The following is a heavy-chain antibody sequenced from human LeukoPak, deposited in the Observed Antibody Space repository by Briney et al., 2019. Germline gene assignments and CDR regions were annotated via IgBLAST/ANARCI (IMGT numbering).Heavy chain of an antibody. CDR3: AKDISSYYGSGSYLRY. CDR2: ISWNSGSI. CDR1: GFTFDDYA. J-gene: IGHJ4*02. V-gene: IGHV3-9*01. D-gene: IGHD3-10*01. Sequence: GRSLRLSCAASGFTFDDYAMHWVWQAPGKGLEWVSGISWNSGSIGYADSVKGRFTISRDNAKNSLYLQMNSLRAEDTALYYCAKDISSYYGSGSYLRYWGQGTLVTVSS.